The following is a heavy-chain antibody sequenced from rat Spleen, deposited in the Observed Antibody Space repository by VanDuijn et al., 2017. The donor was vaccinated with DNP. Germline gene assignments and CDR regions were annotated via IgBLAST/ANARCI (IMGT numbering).Heavy chain of an antibody. CDR1: GITFSNYY. D-gene: IGHD1-2*01. CDR3: ARHGPIAAPYAMDA. CDR2: IDTDGDNT. J-gene: IGHJ4*01. V-gene: IGHV5-25*01. Sequence: EVQLVESGGGSVQPGRSLKLSCEAAGITFSNYYMAWVRQAPKKGLEWVASIDTDGDNTYYLDSVKGRFTISRDYAKTSLYLQMDSLRSEDTATYYCARHGPIAAPYAMDAWGQGTSVTVSS.